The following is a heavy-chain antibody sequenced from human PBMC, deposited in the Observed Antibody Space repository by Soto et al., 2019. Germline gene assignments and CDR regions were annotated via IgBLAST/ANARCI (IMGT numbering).Heavy chain of an antibody. CDR3: ARKSGRYESYYYYYYGMDV. Sequence: GASVKVSCKASGYTFTSYYMHWVRQAPGQGLEWMGIINPGGGSTSYAQKFQGRVTMTRDTSTSTVYMELSSLRSEDTAVYYCARKSGRYESYYYYYYGMDVWGQGTTVTVSS. J-gene: IGHJ6*02. D-gene: IGHD6-19*01. CDR2: INPGGGST. V-gene: IGHV1-46*01. CDR1: GYTFTSYY.